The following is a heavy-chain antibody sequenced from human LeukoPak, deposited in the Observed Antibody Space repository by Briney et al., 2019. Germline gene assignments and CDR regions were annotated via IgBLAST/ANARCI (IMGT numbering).Heavy chain of an antibody. Sequence: SETLSLTCTVSGGSISSYYWSWIRQPPGKGLEWIGYIYYSGSTNYNPSLKSRVTISVDTSKNQFSLKLSSVTAADTAVCYCARAHKDCSSTSCPFDYWGQGTLVTVSS. V-gene: IGHV4-59*01. CDR3: ARAHKDCSSTSCPFDY. D-gene: IGHD2-2*01. CDR2: IYYSGST. CDR1: GGSISSYY. J-gene: IGHJ4*02.